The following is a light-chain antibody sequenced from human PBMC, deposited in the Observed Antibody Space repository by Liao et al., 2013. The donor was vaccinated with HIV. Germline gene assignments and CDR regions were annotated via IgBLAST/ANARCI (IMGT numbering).Light chain of an antibody. Sequence: SYELTQPPSVSVSPGQTASITCSGHKLGEKYTYWYQQKPGQSPVLVIYQDNQRPSGIPERFSGSNSGNTATLTISATQPLDEADYFCQAWDSSADVVFGGGTRLTVL. CDR2: QDN. CDR1: KLGEKY. J-gene: IGLJ2*01. V-gene: IGLV3-1*01. CDR3: QAWDSSADVV.